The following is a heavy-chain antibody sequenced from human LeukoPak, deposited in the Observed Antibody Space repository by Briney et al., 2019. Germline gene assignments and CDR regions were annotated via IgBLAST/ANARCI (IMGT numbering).Heavy chain of an antibody. CDR3: ASLSLSVVTYQDDYFDY. D-gene: IGHD4-23*01. CDR1: GGSFSGYY. J-gene: IGHJ4*02. Sequence: SETLSLTCAVYGGSFSGYYWSRIRQPPGKGLEWIGEINHSGSTNYNPSLKSRVTISVDTSKNQFSLKLSSVTAADTAVYYCASLSLSVVTYQDDYFDYWGQGTLVTVSS. CDR2: INHSGST. V-gene: IGHV4-34*01.